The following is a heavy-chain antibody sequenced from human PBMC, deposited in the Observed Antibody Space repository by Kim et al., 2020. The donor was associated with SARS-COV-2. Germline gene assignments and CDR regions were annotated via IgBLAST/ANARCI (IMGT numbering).Heavy chain of an antibody. CDR1: GFTFSSYG. J-gene: IGHJ4*02. Sequence: GGSLRLSCAASGFTFSSYGMHWVRQAPGKGLEWVAVISYDGSNKYYADSVKGRFTISRDNSKNTLYLQMNSLRAEDTAVYYCAKAFRRSVPAAMFVPYYFDYWGQGTLVTVSS. D-gene: IGHD2-2*01. V-gene: IGHV3-30*18. CDR2: ISYDGSNK. CDR3: AKAFRRSVPAAMFVPYYFDY.